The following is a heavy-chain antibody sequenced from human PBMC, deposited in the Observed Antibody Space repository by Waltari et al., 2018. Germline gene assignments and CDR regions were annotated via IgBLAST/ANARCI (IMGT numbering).Heavy chain of an antibody. D-gene: IGHD5-18*01. J-gene: IGHJ4*02. CDR3: ARGRDTAMVRTNYYFDY. CDR1: GYTFTSYA. V-gene: IGHV1-3*01. CDR2: INAGNGNT. Sequence: QVQLVQSGAEVKKPGASVKVSCKASGYTFTSYAMHWVRQAPGQRLEGMGWINAGNGNTKYSQKFQGRVTITRDTSASTAYMELSSLRSEDTAVYYCARGRDTAMVRTNYYFDYWGQGTLVTVSS.